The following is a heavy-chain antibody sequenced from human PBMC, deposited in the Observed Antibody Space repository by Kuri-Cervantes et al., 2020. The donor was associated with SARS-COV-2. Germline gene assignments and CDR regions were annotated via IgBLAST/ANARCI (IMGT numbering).Heavy chain of an antibody. D-gene: IGHD6-25*01. CDR2: INWNGGST. CDR3: ARDRSQSSENAFDI. V-gene: IGHV3-20*04. Sequence: GESLKISCAASGFTFDDYGMIWVRQAPGKGLEWVSGINWNGGSTGYADSVKGRFTISRDNAKNSLYLQMNSLRAEDTALYYCARDRSQSSENAFDIWGQGTMVTVSS. CDR1: GFTFDDYG. J-gene: IGHJ3*02.